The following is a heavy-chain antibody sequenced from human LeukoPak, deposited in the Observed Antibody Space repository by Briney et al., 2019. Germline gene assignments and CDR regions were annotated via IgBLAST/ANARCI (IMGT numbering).Heavy chain of an antibody. CDR1: GGAISSYY. J-gene: IGHJ6*03. CDR2: IYYSGST. D-gene: IGHD6-6*01. CDR3: ARVLSSSSYYYMDV. V-gene: IGHV4-59*01. Sequence: PSETLSLTCTVSGGAISSYYWSWIRQPPGKGLEWIGYIYYSGSTNYNPSLKSRFTISVDTSKSQFSLKLSSVTAADTALYYCARVLSSSSYYYMDVWGKGTTVTVSS.